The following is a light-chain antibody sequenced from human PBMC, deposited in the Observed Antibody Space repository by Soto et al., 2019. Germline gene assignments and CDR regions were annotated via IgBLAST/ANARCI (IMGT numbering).Light chain of an antibody. V-gene: IGKV1-39*01. J-gene: IGKJ4*01. Sequence: DIQMTQSPSSLSASVEDRVSITCLANQSITSFLNWYQQKPGKAPKLLIYAASHLQRGVPSRFSGSGSGTDFTLTISSLQPEDFATYYCQQSFTTPITFGGGTKVEVK. CDR1: QSITSF. CDR2: AAS. CDR3: QQSFTTPIT.